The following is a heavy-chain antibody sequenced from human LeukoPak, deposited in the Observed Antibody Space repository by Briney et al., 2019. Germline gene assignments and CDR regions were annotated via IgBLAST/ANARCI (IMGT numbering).Heavy chain of an antibody. CDR2: ISGSGGT. CDR3: AREDFRDHTTGFDS. Sequence: GGSLRLSCAASGFTFSSYAVSWVRQAPGRGLEWLSAISGSGGTYYIPSVRGRFIVSRDNSRNTLYLQLNNLRAEDTAIYYCAREDFRDHTTGFDSWGQGTLVTVSS. V-gene: IGHV3-23*01. J-gene: IGHJ5*01. D-gene: IGHD1-1*01. CDR1: GFTFSSYA.